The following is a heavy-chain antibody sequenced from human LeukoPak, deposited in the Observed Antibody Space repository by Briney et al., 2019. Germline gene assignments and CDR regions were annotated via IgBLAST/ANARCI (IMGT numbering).Heavy chain of an antibody. CDR2: INSGSAYI. Sequence: PGGSLRLSCAASGFTFSSHSMNWVRQAPGKGLEWVSSINSGSAYIYYADSVKGRFTISRDNARNSLYLQTTSLRAEDTAVYYCARDSGSNYYYYYMDVWGKGTTVTVSS. D-gene: IGHD6-13*01. CDR1: GFTFSSHS. J-gene: IGHJ6*03. CDR3: ARDSGSNYYYYYMDV. V-gene: IGHV3-21*01.